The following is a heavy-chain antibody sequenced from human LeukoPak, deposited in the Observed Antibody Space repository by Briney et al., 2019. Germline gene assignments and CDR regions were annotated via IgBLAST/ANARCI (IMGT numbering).Heavy chain of an antibody. V-gene: IGHV3-30*01. CDR3: ARGFDY. CDR2: ISYDGSNK. J-gene: IGHJ4*02. Sequence: GGSLRLSCAASGFTFSSYAMHWVRQAPGKGLEWVAVISYDGSNKYYADSVKGRFTISRDSSKNTLYLQMNSLRAKDTAAYYCARGFDYWGQGTLVTVSS. CDR1: GFTFSSYA.